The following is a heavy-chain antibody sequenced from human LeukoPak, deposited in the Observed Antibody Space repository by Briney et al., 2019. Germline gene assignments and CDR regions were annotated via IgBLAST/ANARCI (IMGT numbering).Heavy chain of an antibody. Sequence: GGSLRLSCAASGFTFSSYWMSWVRQAPGKGLEWVANIKQDGSEKYYVDSVKGRFTISRDNAKNSLYLQMNSLRAEDTAVYYCARSVVVVAATGNWFDPWGQGTLVTVSS. CDR2: IKQDGSEK. CDR3: ARSVVVVAATGNWFDP. CDR1: GFTFSSYW. V-gene: IGHV3-7*01. J-gene: IGHJ5*02. D-gene: IGHD2-15*01.